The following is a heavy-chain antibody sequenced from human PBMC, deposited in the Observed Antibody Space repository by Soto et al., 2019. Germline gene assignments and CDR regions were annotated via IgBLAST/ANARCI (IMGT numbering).Heavy chain of an antibody. V-gene: IGHV3-30-3*01. CDR1: GFTFSSYA. J-gene: IGHJ4*02. CDR3: ARAYGTMVRGVVGDF. Sequence: QVQLVESGGGVVQPGRSLRLSCAASGFTFSSYAMHWVRQAPGEGLEWVAVISYDGSNKYYADSVKGRFTISRDNSKNTLYLQMNSLRAEDTAVYYCARAYGTMVRGVVGDFWGQGTLVTVSS. CDR2: ISYDGSNK. D-gene: IGHD3-10*01.